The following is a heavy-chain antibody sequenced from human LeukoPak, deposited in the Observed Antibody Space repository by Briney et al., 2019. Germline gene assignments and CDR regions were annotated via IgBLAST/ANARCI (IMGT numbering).Heavy chain of an antibody. CDR3: ARLDYYDSSGYSHFDY. V-gene: IGHV3-53*01. J-gene: IGHJ4*02. D-gene: IGHD3-22*01. Sequence: GGSLRLSCAAFGFTVSSNYMSWVRQAPGKGLEWVSVIYSGGSTYYADSVKGRFTISRDNSKNTLYLQMNSLRAEDTAVYYCARLDYYDSSGYSHFDYWGQGTLVTVSS. CDR2: IYSGGST. CDR1: GFTVSSNY.